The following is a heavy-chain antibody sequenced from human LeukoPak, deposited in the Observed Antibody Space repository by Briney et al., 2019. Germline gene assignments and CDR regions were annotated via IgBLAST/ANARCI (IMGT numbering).Heavy chain of an antibody. CDR2: IYYSGST. CDR1: GGSISSSSYY. V-gene: IGHV4-39*01. D-gene: IGHD3-10*01. J-gene: IGHJ6*02. CDR3: ATIWFGELPPYYYYYGMDV. Sequence: PSETLSLTCTVSGGSISSSSYYWGWIRQPPGKGLEWIGSIYYSGSTYYNPSLKSRVTISVDTSKNQFSLKLSSVTAADTAVCYCATIWFGELPPYYYYYGMDVWGQGTTVTVSS.